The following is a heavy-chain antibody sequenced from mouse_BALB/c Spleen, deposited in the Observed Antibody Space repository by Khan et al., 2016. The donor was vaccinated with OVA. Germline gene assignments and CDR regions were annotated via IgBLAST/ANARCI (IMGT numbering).Heavy chain of an antibody. CDR2: ISYSGST. CDR1: GYSITSGYG. Sequence: VQLKESGPGLVKPSQSLSLTCTVTGYSITSGYGWNWIRQFPGKKLEWMGYISYSGSTNYNPSLKSRISITRENSKNTLFLQLNSVTPEDTDTYDWARAARMKYWGQGTTLTVSS. D-gene: IGHD1-2*01. V-gene: IGHV3-1*02. CDR3: ARAARMKY. J-gene: IGHJ2*01.